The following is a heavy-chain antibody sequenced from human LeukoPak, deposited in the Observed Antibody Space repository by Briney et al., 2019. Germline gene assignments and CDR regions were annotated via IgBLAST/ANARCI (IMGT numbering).Heavy chain of an antibody. CDR3: ARLSMIVVVITSGAFDI. V-gene: IGHV4-39*01. D-gene: IGHD3-22*01. CDR2: IYYSGST. CDR1: GGSISSSSYY. Sequence: SETLSLTCTVSGGSISSSSYYWGWIRQPPGKGLEWIGSIYYSGSTYYNPSLKSRVTISVYTSKNQFSLKLSSVTAADTAVYYCARLSMIVVVITSGAFDIWGQGTMVTVSS. J-gene: IGHJ3*02.